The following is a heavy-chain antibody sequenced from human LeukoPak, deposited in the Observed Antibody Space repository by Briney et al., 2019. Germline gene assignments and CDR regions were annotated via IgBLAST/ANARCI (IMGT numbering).Heavy chain of an antibody. J-gene: IGHJ4*02. D-gene: IGHD3-22*01. V-gene: IGHV4-59*08. CDR2: VHSSGGT. CDR1: GGSITSFY. CDR3: ARHGYDSSGYYYGLFDY. Sequence: SETLSLTCTVSGGSITSFYWSWVRQPPGKRLEWIGYVHSSGGTKYSPSLKSRVTVSIDMSKNQFSLNLRSVTAADTAVYYCARHGYDSSGYYYGLFDYWGQGTLVTVSS.